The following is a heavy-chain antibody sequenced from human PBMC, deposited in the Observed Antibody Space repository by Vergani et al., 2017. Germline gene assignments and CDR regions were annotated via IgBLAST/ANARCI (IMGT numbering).Heavy chain of an antibody. CDR3: ARATVGAEHDY. J-gene: IGHJ4*02. CDR2: INPNSGGT. V-gene: IGHV1-2*02. CDR1: GYTFTSYD. Sequence: QVPLVQSGAEVKKPGASVKVSCKASGYTFTSYDINWVRQAPGQGLRWMGWINPNSGGTNYAQKFQGRVTMTRDTSISTAYMELSRLRSDDTAVYYCARATVGAEHDYWGQGTLVTVSS. D-gene: IGHD1-26*01.